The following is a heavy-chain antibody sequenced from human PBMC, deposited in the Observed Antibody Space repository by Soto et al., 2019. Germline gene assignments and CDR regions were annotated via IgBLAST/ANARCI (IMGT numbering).Heavy chain of an antibody. CDR2: ISWNSGSI. Sequence: GGALRLSCAASGFTFDDYAMHWVRQATGKGLEWVSGISWNSGSIGYADSVKGRFTIARDNAKNSLYLQMNSLRAEDTALYYCAKDEGVGGDYYDAFDIWGQGTMVTVSS. CDR3: AKDEGVGGDYYDAFDI. V-gene: IGHV3-9*01. D-gene: IGHD4-17*01. CDR1: GFTFDDYA. J-gene: IGHJ3*02.